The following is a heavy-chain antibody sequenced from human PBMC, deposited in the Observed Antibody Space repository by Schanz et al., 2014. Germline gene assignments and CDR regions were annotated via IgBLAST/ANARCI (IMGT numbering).Heavy chain of an antibody. J-gene: IGHJ4*02. D-gene: IGHD6-13*01. Sequence: QVQLVQSGAEVKKPGASVKVSCKASGYTFTSDSMHWVRQAPGQGLEWMGWINPNSGTTNYAQKLQGRVTMTADTSTSTAYMDLRSLRSDDTAVYYCASSGAGYSSSWDFDYWGQGTLVTVSS. CDR2: INPNSGTT. CDR1: GYTFTSDS. V-gene: IGHV1-18*04. CDR3: ASSGAGYSSSWDFDY.